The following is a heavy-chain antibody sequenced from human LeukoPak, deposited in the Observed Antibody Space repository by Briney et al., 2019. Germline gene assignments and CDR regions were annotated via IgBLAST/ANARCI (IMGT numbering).Heavy chain of an antibody. CDR1: GPSINSHY. J-gene: IGHJ4*02. CDR3: ARGLNPLPGTDYFDY. D-gene: IGHD2-15*01. CDR2: IYISGSP. Sequence: PSQSRSPTCPLSGPSINSHYCTWIRQPAGKGLEWIGRIYISGSPTYSTSLECRVTMSVDTSKNQCSLNLISVTAADTAVYYCARGLNPLPGTDYFDYWGQGTLVTVSA. V-gene: IGHV4-4*07.